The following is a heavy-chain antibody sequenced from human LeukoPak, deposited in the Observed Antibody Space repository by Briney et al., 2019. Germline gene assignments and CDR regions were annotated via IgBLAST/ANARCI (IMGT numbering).Heavy chain of an antibody. CDR2: IYYSGST. J-gene: IGHJ5*02. V-gene: IGHV4-30-4*01. D-gene: IGHD3-9*01. CDR3: ASTYYDILTGYPKYNWFDP. Sequence: SEALSLTCTVSGGSISSGDYYWSWIRQPPGKGLEWIGYIYYSGSTYYNPSLKSRVTISVDTSKNQFSLKLSSVTAADTAVYYCASTYYDILTGYPKYNWFDPWGQGTLVTVSS. CDR1: GGSISSGDYY.